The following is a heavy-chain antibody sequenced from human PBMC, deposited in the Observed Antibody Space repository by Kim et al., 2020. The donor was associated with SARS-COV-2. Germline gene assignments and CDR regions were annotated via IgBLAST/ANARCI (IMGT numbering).Heavy chain of an antibody. J-gene: IGHJ4*02. Sequence: AESVKGRFTISRDNAKNTLYLQMNSLRAEDTAVYYCASRFYDYGDYSSGYWGQGTLVTVSS. CDR3: ASRFYDYGDYSSGY. V-gene: IGHV3-23*01. D-gene: IGHD4-17*01.